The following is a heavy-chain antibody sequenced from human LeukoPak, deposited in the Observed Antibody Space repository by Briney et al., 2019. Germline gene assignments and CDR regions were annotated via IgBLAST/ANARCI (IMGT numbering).Heavy chain of an antibody. V-gene: IGHV3-64*01. CDR2: ISSNGGST. D-gene: IGHD3-22*01. CDR3: ARDDPDSTLDY. J-gene: IGHJ4*02. CDR1: GFTFSSYA. Sequence: GGSLRLSCAASGFTFSSYAMHWVRQAPGKGLEYVSAISSNGGSTYYANSVKGRFTISRDNSKNTLYLQMNSLRAEDTAVYYCARDDPDSTLDYWGQGTLVTVSS.